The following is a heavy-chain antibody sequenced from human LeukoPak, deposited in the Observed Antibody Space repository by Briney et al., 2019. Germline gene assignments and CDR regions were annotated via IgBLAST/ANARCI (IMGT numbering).Heavy chain of an antibody. CDR3: ATLYSNVLDRDH. Sequence: SETLSLTCTVSGGSISSYYWSWIRQPPGKGLEWIGYIYYSGSTNYNPSLKSRVTISVDTSKNQFSLKLSSVTAADTAVYYCATLYSNVLDRDHWGQRTLVTVSS. V-gene: IGHV4-59*01. CDR1: GGSISSYY. D-gene: IGHD4-11*01. CDR2: IYYSGST. J-gene: IGHJ4*02.